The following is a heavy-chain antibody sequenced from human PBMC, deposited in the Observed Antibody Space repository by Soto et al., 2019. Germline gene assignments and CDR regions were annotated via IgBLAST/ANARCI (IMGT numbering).Heavy chain of an antibody. D-gene: IGHD6-13*01. V-gene: IGHV4-30-4*01. CDR3: ARDGAAGIWGGNWFDP. J-gene: IGHJ5*02. CDR1: GGSISSGDYY. CDR2: IYYSGST. Sequence: QVQLQESGPGLVKPSQTLSLTCTVSGGSISSGDYYWSWIRQPPGKGLEWIGYIYYSGSTYYNPSIKSRVTISVDTSKNQFSLKLSSVTAADTAVYYCARDGAAGIWGGNWFDPWGQGTLVTVSS.